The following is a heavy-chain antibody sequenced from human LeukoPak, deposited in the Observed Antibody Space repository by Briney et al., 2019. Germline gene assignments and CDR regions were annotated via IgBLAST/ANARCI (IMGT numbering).Heavy chain of an antibody. J-gene: IGHJ4*02. V-gene: IGHV4-38-2*02. CDR3: ARVRSRGVIDFSFDY. CDR1: GYSISSGHY. D-gene: IGHD3-10*01. Sequence: PSETLSLTCTVSGYSISSGHYWGWIRQPPGKGLEWIGSIYHSGSTYYNPSLKSRVTMSVDTSKNQFSLKLSSVTAADTAVYYCARVRSRGVIDFSFDYWGQGTLVTVSS. CDR2: IYHSGST.